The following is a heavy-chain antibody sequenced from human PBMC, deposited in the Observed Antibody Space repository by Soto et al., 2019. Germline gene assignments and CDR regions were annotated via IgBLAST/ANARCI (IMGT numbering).Heavy chain of an antibody. CDR1: GGSISSGGYY. J-gene: IGHJ2*01. CDR3: ARVNYGDYVYFDL. CDR2: IYYSGST. V-gene: IGHV4-31*03. Sequence: PSETLSLTCTVSGGSISSGGYYWSWIRQHPGKGLEWIGYIYYSGSTYYNPSLKSRVTISVDTSKNQFSLKLSSVTAADTAVYYCARVNYGDYVYFDLWGRGTLVTVS. D-gene: IGHD4-17*01.